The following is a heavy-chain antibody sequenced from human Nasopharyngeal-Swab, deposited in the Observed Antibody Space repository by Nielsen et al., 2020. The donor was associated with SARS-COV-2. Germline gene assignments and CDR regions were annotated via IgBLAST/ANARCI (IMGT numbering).Heavy chain of an antibody. Sequence: WAGQAPGRRLEWMGMINPGSGGTTYAQKFQGRVTMTRDTSTSTVFMDLSSLRSEDTAVYYCARRGRCSGSSCDMDVWGQGTTVTVSS. CDR3: ARRGRCSGSSCDMDV. CDR2: INPGSGGT. J-gene: IGHJ6*02. V-gene: IGHV1-46*01. D-gene: IGHD2-2*01.